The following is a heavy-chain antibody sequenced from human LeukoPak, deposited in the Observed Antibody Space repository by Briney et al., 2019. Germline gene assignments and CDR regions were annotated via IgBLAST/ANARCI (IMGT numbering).Heavy chain of an antibody. Sequence: PGGSLRLSCAASGFTFSSYGMHWVRQAPGKGLEWVAVISYDGSNKYHADSVKGRFTISRDNSKNTLYLQMNSLRAEDTAVYYCAKDPGIAAAGDYGMDVWGQGTTVTVSS. D-gene: IGHD6-13*01. CDR2: ISYDGSNK. CDR1: GFTFSSYG. CDR3: AKDPGIAAAGDYGMDV. V-gene: IGHV3-30*18. J-gene: IGHJ6*02.